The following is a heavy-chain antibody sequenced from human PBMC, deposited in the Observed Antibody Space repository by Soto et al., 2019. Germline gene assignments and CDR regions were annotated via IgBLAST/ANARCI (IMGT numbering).Heavy chain of an antibody. J-gene: IGHJ3*02. CDR3: ASSGRGYSYGYGSGDAFDI. Sequence: EVQLVESGGGLVQPGGSLRLSCAASGFTFSSYSMNWVRQAPGKGLEWVSSISSSSSYIYYADSVKGRFTISRDNAKNSLYLQKNSLRAEDTAVYYCASSGRGYSYGYGSGDAFDIWGQGTMVTGSS. CDR2: ISSSSSYI. CDR1: GFTFSSYS. V-gene: IGHV3-21*01. D-gene: IGHD5-18*01.